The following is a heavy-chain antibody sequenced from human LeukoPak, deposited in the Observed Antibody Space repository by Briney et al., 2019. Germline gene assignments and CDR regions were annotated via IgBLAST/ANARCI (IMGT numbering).Heavy chain of an antibody. CDR3: ASGGIAAAGYDAFDI. D-gene: IGHD6-13*01. J-gene: IGHJ3*02. CDR1: GGSISRYY. CDR2: IYYSGST. V-gene: IGHV4-59*01. Sequence: SETLSLTCTVSGGSISRYYWSWIRQPPGKGLEWIGYIYYSGSTNYNPSLKSRVTISVDTSKNQFSLRLSSVTAADAAVYYCASGGIAAAGYDAFDIWGQGTMVTVSS.